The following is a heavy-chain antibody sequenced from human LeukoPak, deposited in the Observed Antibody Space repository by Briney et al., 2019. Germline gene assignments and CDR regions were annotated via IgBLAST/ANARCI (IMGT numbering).Heavy chain of an antibody. J-gene: IGHJ5*02. D-gene: IGHD4-17*01. Sequence: GASVKVSCKASGGTLSSYAISWVRQPPGQGLGCMGGIIPIFGTANYAQKFQGRVTITADESTSTAYMELSSLRSEDTAVYYCARDPTVTSLGAGWGFDPWGQGTLVTVSS. CDR1: GGTLSSYA. V-gene: IGHV1-69*13. CDR3: ARDPTVTSLGAGWGFDP. CDR2: IIPIFGTA.